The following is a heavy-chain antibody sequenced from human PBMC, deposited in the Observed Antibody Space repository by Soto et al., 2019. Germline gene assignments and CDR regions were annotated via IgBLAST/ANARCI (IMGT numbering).Heavy chain of an antibody. Sequence: PSETLSLTCTVSGGSISSGGYYWSWIRQHPGKGLEWIGYIYYSGSTYYNPSLKSRVTISVDTSKNQFSLKLSSVTAADTAVYYCARDSTEPHYYYYMDVWGKGTTVTVSS. D-gene: IGHD2-2*01. CDR3: ARDSTEPHYYYYMDV. CDR1: GGSISSGGYY. V-gene: IGHV4-31*03. CDR2: IYYSGST. J-gene: IGHJ6*03.